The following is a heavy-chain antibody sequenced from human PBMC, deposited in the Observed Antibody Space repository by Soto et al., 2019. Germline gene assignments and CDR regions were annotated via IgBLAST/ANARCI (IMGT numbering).Heavy chain of an antibody. CDR2: IRSKANIYAT. CDR3: TRHLEATYVY. CDR1: GFTFSGSS. V-gene: IGHV3-73*01. D-gene: IGHD3-10*02. J-gene: IGHJ4*02. Sequence: GGSLRLSCAASGFTFSGSSIHWVRQASGKGLEWLGRIRSKANIYATAYAASVKGRFTISRDDSRNTTYLQMNSLKTEDTAVYYCTRHLEATYVYWGQGTLVTVSS.